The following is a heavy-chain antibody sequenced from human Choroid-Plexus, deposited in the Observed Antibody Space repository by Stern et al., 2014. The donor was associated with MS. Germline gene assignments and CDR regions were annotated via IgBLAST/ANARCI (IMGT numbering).Heavy chain of an antibody. D-gene: IGHD2-8*01. CDR3: AKDRQYLTYFFDH. J-gene: IGHJ5*02. CDR2: VSYDGSNK. CDR1: GFTFGSCA. Sequence: QMQLVQSGGGVVQPGRPLRLSCAASGFTFGSCAMHWVRQAPCKGLEWVAGVSYDGSNKYYADSVKGRFTVSRDNSQNTLYMQMSSLRAEDTAVYYCAKDRQYLTYFFDHWGQGSLVTVSS. V-gene: IGHV3-30*18.